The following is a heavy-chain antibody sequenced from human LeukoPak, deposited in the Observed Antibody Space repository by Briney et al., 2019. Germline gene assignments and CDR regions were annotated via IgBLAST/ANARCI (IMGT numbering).Heavy chain of an antibody. CDR3: AKLSEYSFDS. D-gene: IGHD6-6*01. CDR1: GFTFAGYW. V-gene: IGHV3-7*02. CDR2: IKSDGSEK. Sequence: QPGGSLRLSCTASGFTFAGYWMTWVRHPPGKGLECVVNIKSDGSEKYYVDSVKGRFTVSRDNTKNSLSLQLNSLRAEDTAVYYCAKLSEYSFDSRGQGTQVTVSS. J-gene: IGHJ4*02.